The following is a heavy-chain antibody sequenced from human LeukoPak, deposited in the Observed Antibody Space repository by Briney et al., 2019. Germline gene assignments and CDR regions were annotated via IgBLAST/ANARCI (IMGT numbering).Heavy chain of an antibody. V-gene: IGHV3-11*01. CDR1: GFTFSDYY. CDR2: ISGSGSTI. D-gene: IGHD3-10*01. CDR3: ARRGSGSYYNNWFDP. J-gene: IGHJ5*02. Sequence: GGSLRLSCAASGFTFSDYYMSWIRQAPGKGLEWVSYISGSGSTIYYADSVKGRFTISRDNAKNSLYLQMNSLRAEDTAVYYCARRGSGSYYNNWFDPWGQGTLVTVSS.